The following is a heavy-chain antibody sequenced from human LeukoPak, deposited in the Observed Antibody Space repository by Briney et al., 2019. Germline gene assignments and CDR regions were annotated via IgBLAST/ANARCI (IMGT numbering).Heavy chain of an antibody. CDR3: ARGFPHPYSGSEYFDY. D-gene: IGHD1-26*01. J-gene: IGHJ4*02. CDR2: IIPILGIA. V-gene: IGHV1-69*04. Sequence: GASVKVSCKASGGTFSSCAISWVRQAPGQGLEWMGRIIPILGIANYAQKFQGRVTITADKSTSTAYMELSSLRSEDTAVYYCARGFPHPYSGSEYFDYWGQGTLVTVSS. CDR1: GGTFSSCA.